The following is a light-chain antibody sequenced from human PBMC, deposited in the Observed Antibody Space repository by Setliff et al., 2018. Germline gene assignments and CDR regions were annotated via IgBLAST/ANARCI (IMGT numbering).Light chain of an antibody. CDR2: DVT. Sequence: QSVLAQPASVSGSPGQSITISCTGTSSDVGGYNYVSWYQQHPGKAPKLVIYDVTKWPSGVSNRFSGSKSGNTASLTISGLQAEDEADYYCSSYTSRSQVFGTGTKVTVL. V-gene: IGLV2-14*01. CDR1: SSDVGGYNY. J-gene: IGLJ1*01. CDR3: SSYTSRSQV.